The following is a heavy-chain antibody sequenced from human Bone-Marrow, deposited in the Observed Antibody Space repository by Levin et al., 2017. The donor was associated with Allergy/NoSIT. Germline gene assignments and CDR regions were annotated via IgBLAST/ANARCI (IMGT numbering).Heavy chain of an antibody. J-gene: IGHJ4*02. V-gene: IGHV4-34*01. CDR3: ARRRGDDTAYYFDY. CDR1: GGSFSGYY. D-gene: IGHD5-18*01. CDR2: INHSGST. Sequence: PSETLSLTCAVYGGSFSGYYWSWIRQPPGKGLEWIGEINHSGSTNYNPSLKSRVTISVDTSKNQFSLKLSSVTAADTAVYYCARRRGDDTAYYFDYWGQGTLVTVSS.